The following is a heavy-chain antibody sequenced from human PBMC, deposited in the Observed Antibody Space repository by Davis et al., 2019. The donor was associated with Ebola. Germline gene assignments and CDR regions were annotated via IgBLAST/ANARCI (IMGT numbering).Heavy chain of an antibody. J-gene: IGHJ4*02. D-gene: IGHD5-12*01. V-gene: IGHV1-18*04. Sequence: ASVKVSCKASGYTFTSYGITWVRQAPGQGLEWMGWINPHNGNTNYAQNVQGRVTMTTDTSTSTAYMEVGSLRSDDTAVYYCARANTGYDSLAAYWGQGTLVTVSS. CDR2: INPHNGNT. CDR3: ARANTGYDSLAAY. CDR1: GYTFTSYG.